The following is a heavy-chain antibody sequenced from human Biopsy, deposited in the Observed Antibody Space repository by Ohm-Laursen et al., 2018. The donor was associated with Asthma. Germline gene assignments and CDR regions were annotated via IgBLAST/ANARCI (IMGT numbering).Heavy chain of an antibody. Sequence: SSVKVSCKTSGYTFNSAGITWVRQAPGQGLEWMGWISVYNGNTKVAQNLQDRVTMITDTSTSTAYMELRSLRSDDTAVYFCARAVDYSHYYGIDVWGQGTTVTVS. CDR3: ARAVDYSHYYGIDV. CDR1: GYTFNSAG. D-gene: IGHD3-10*01. J-gene: IGHJ6*02. V-gene: IGHV1-18*01. CDR2: ISVYNGNT.